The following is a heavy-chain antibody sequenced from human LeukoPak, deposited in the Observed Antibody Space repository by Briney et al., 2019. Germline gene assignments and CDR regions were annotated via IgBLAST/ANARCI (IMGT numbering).Heavy chain of an antibody. V-gene: IGHV4-39*01. CDR3: ARRFNDFWSGYGYAFDI. CDR2: IYYSGST. Sequence: PSETLSLTCTVSGGFISSYYWSWIRQPPGKGLEWLGSIYYSGSTYYNPSLKSRVTISVDTSKNQFSLKLSSVTAADTAVYYCARRFNDFWSGYGYAFDIWGQGTMVTVSS. D-gene: IGHD3-3*01. CDR1: GGFISSYY. J-gene: IGHJ3*02.